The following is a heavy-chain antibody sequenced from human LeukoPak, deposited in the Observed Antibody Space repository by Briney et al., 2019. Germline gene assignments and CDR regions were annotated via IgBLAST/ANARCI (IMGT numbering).Heavy chain of an antibody. J-gene: IGHJ4*02. D-gene: IGHD6-19*01. Sequence: GGSLRLSCAASGFPFSSYIMNWVRPAPGKGLEWVSSISSSSSYIYYADSVKGRFTISRDNAKNSLYLQMNSLRAEDTAVYYCARGIAVVDAFDYWGQGTLVTVSS. V-gene: IGHV3-21*01. CDR2: ISSSSSYI. CDR1: GFPFSSYI. CDR3: ARGIAVVDAFDY.